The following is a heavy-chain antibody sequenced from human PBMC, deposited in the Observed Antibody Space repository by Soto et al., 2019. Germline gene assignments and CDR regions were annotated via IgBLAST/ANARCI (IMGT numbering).Heavy chain of an antibody. Sequence: PSETLSLTCTVSGDSISRGFYYWSWIRQHPGKGLEWIGNIYHTGSTDVNPSLKSRLTMSVDTSKNQFSLRLTSVTAADTAVYYCATLGNEYDSGPLFYFKFWGRVTLGTFSS. D-gene: IGHD3-10*01. V-gene: IGHV4-31*03. CDR2: IYHTGST. CDR1: GDSISRGFYY. CDR3: ATLGNEYDSGPLFYFKF. J-gene: IGHJ4*02.